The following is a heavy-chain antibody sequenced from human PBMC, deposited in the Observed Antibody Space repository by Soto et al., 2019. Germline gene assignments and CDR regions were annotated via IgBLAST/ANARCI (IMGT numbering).Heavy chain of an antibody. CDR3: ARSYDSSGYPFDY. Sequence: SETLSLTCAVSGGSISSGGYSWNWIRQPPGKGLEWIGYIHQSGITYYNPSLKSRVTISLDRSKNLFSLNLSSVTAADTAVYYCARSYDSSGYPFDYWGQGTLVTVSS. CDR1: GGSISSGGYS. CDR2: IHQSGIT. V-gene: IGHV4-30-2*01. J-gene: IGHJ4*02. D-gene: IGHD3-22*01.